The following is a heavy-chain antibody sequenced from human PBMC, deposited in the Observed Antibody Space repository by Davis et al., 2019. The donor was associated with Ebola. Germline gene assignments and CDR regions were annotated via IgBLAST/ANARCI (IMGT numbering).Heavy chain of an antibody. V-gene: IGHV1-3*01. CDR1: GYTFTSYA. D-gene: IGHD2-21*01. CDR3: AGRRDYDAFDI. J-gene: IGHJ3*02. Sequence: ASVKVSCKASGYTFTSYAMHWVRQAPGQRLEWMGWINAGNGNTKYSQKFQGRVTMTTDTSTRTAYMELTRLRSYDTAVYYCAGRRDYDAFDIWGQGTMVTVSS. CDR2: INAGNGNT.